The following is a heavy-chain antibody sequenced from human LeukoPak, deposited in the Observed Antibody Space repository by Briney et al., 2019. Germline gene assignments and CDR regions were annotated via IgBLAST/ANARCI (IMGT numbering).Heavy chain of an antibody. CDR2: INYSGST. D-gene: IGHD1-26*01. CDR1: GGSISSSNYY. Sequence: SETLSLTCTVSGGSISSSNYYWGWIRQPPGKGLEWIGSINYSGSTYYNPSLKSRITISVDTSNNQFSLKLNSVTAADTAVYYCASRELGYWGQGTLVTVSS. CDR3: ASRELGY. J-gene: IGHJ4*02. V-gene: IGHV4-39*01.